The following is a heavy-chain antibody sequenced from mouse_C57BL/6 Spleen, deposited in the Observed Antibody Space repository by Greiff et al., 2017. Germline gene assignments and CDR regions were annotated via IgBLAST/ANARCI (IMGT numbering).Heavy chain of an antibody. V-gene: IGHV1-15*01. D-gene: IGHD2-3*01. CDR2: IDPEAGGT. CDR3: TRYDGYYPFAD. J-gene: IGHJ3*01. Sequence: QVQLQQSGAELVRPGASVTLSCKASGYTFTDYEMHWVKQTPVHGLEWIGAIDPEAGGTAYNQKFKGKAILTADKSSSTAYMELRSLTSEDSAVYYCTRYDGYYPFADWGQGTLVTVSA. CDR1: GYTFTDYE.